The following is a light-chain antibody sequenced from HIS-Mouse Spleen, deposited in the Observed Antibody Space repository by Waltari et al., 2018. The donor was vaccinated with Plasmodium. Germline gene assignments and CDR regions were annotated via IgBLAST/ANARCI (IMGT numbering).Light chain of an antibody. CDR1: ALPKQD. CDR3: QSADSSGTYRV. Sequence: SYELTQPPSVSVSPGQTARITCSGDALPKQDAYWYQQKPGQAPVLVIYIDSERPSGLPERFSGSSSGTTVTLTISGVQAEDEADYYCQSADSSGTYRVFGGGTKLTVL. J-gene: IGLJ2*01. V-gene: IGLV3-25*03. CDR2: IDS.